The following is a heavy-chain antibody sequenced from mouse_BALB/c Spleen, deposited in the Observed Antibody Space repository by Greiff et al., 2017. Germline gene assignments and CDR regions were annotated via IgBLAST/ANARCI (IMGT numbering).Heavy chain of an antibody. J-gene: IGHJ3*01. CDR2: IDPANGNT. CDR1: GFNIKDTY. V-gene: IGHV14-3*02. D-gene: IGHD1-1*01. Sequence: VQLKQSGAELVKPGASVKLSCTASGFNIKDTYMHWVKQRPEQGLEWIGRIDPANGNTKYDPKFQGKATITADTSSNTAYLQLSSLTSEDTAVYYCASPLLLRSAYWGQGTLVTVSA. CDR3: ASPLLLRSAY.